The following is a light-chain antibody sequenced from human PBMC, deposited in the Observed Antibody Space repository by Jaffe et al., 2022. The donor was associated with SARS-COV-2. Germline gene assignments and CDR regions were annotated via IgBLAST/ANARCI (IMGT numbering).Light chain of an antibody. CDR3: QQSHSIPNT. CDR2: AAS. CDR1: QTISTT. V-gene: IGKV1-39*01. J-gene: IGKJ2*01. Sequence: DIQMTQSPPSLSASVGDRVTITCRASQTISTTLNWYQKKPGKAPNLLIYAASSLQSGVPSRFSGSGSGTDFTLTISSLQPEDFATYYCQQSHSIPNTFGQGTKLEIK.